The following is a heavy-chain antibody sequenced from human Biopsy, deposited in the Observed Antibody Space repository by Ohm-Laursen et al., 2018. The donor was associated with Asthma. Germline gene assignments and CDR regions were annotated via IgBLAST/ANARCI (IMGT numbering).Heavy chain of an antibody. J-gene: IGHJ6*02. D-gene: IGHD5-12*01. CDR3: ARGYSGTDRIVYYYSGMEV. CDR2: LIPVLGTA. CDR1: GYFLSKMP. V-gene: IGHV1-69*01. Sequence: GSSVKVSCKVSGYFLSKMPMHWVRQAPRQGLEWMGGLIPVLGTADYAPMFEGRVTITADESTSTAYLELTSLRFEDTAVYYCARGYSGTDRIVYYYSGMEVWGQGTTVTVSS.